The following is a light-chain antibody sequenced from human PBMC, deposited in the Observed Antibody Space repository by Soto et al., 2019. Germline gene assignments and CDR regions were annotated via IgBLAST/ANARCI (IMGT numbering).Light chain of an antibody. J-gene: IGKJ5*01. CDR2: GAS. Sequence: EIVLTQSPGTLSLSPGERATLSCRAIQSVTSSYLAWYQQKPGQAPRLLIYGASNRATGIPDRLSGSGSGADFTLIINRLEPEDVAIYYCQQYGGSPRITFGQGTRLEI. V-gene: IGKV3-20*01. CDR3: QQYGGSPRIT. CDR1: QSVTSSY.